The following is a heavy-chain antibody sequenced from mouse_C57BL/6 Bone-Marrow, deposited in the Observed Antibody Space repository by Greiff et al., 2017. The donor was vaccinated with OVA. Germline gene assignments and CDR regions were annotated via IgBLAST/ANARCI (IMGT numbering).Heavy chain of an antibody. J-gene: IGHJ3*01. CDR2: ISSGSSTI. Sequence: EVQVVESGGGLVKPGGSLKLSCAASGFTFSDYGMHWVRQAPEKGLEWVAYISSGSSTIYYADTVKGRFTISRDNAKNTLFLQMTSLRSEDTAMYYCARPAYYYGSSYYWFAYWGQGTLVTVSA. CDR1: GFTFSDYG. D-gene: IGHD1-1*01. V-gene: IGHV5-17*01. CDR3: ARPAYYYGSSYYWFAY.